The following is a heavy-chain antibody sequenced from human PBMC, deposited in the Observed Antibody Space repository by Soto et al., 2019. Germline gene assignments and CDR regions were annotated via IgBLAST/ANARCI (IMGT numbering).Heavy chain of an antibody. J-gene: IGHJ6*02. D-gene: IGHD5-18*01. Sequence: QVQLVQSGAEVKKPGSSVKVSCKASGGTFSSYAISWVRQAPGQGLEWMGGIIPIFGTANYAQKFQGRVTITADESTSTAYLELSSLRSEDTAVYYCARDSKRRIQLWQNWGSPPDPYYYYYGMDVWGQGTTVTVSS. CDR1: GGTFSSYA. CDR2: IIPIFGTA. CDR3: ARDSKRRIQLWQNWGSPPDPYYYYYGMDV. V-gene: IGHV1-69*01.